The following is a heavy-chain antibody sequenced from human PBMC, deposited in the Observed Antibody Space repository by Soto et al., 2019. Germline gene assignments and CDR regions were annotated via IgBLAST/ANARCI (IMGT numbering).Heavy chain of an antibody. CDR2: ISYDTSYDGSDK. D-gene: IGHD2-8*02. CDR1: GFIFSNYG. V-gene: IGHV3-30*18. CDR3: AKYAEICIGDACNRWFDP. Sequence: GGSLRLSCAASGFIFSNYGMHWVRQAPGKGLEWVAVISYDTSYDGSDKYYADSVKGRFTISRDNSKNTLYLQMNSLRAEDTAIYYCAKYAEICIGDACNRWFDPWGQGTLVTVSS. J-gene: IGHJ5*02.